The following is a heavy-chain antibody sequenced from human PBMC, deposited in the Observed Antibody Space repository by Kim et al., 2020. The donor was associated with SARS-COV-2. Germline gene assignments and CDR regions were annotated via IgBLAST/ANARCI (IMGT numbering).Heavy chain of an antibody. CDR2: IYPGDSDT. CDR3: ARRARSGPPSSAAFDI. D-gene: IGHD3-22*01. Sequence: GESLKISCKGSGYSFTSYWIGWVRQMPGKGLEWMGIIYPGDSDTRYSPSFQGQVTISADKSISTAYLQWSSLKASDTAMYYCARRARSGPPSSAAFDIWGQGTMVTVSS. J-gene: IGHJ3*02. CDR1: GYSFTSYW. V-gene: IGHV5-51*01.